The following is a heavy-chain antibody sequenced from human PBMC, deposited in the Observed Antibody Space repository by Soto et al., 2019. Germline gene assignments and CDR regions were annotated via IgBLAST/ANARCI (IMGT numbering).Heavy chain of an antibody. J-gene: IGHJ4*02. Sequence: PGGSLRLSCAASGFNFDDYDMSWVRQVPGKGPEWVSYFGCNGSIIFYADSVKGRFTISRDNAKNSLFLQMNSLRAEDTAVYYCARRYYGSAMYYYDYWGQGALVTVSS. D-gene: IGHD3-10*01. V-gene: IGHV3-11*01. CDR3: ARRYYGSAMYYYDY. CDR1: GFNFDDYD. CDR2: FGCNGSII.